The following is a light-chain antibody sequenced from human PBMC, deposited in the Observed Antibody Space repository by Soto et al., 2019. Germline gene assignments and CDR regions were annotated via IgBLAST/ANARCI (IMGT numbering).Light chain of an antibody. CDR3: AAWDDSLNGWV. V-gene: IGLV1-44*01. CDR1: SSNIGSNT. CDR2: SNN. J-gene: IGLJ3*02. Sequence: QSVLTQPPSASVTPGQRVTISCCGSSSNIGSNTVNWYQQLPGTAPKLLIYSNNQRPSGVPDRFSGSKSGTSASLAISGLQSEDEADYYCAAWDDSLNGWVFGGGTKVTVL.